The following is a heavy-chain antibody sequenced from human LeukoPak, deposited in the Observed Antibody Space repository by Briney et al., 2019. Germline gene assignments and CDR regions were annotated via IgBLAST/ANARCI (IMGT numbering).Heavy chain of an antibody. V-gene: IGHV3-23*01. CDR2: ISFSDGRT. D-gene: IGHD3-22*01. Sequence: GGSLRLSCAASGFTFSNSAMNWVRQAPGKGLEWVSGISFSDGRTYYADSVKGRFTISGDNSKNTLYLQMNSLRAEDTAVYYCAKDLSFTYYYDSSGVHYFEHWGQGTLVTVSS. CDR1: GFTFSNSA. CDR3: AKDLSFTYYYDSSGVHYFEH. J-gene: IGHJ4*02.